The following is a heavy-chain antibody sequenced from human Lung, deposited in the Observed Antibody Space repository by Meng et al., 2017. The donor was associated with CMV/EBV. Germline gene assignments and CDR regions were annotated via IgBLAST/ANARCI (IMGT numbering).Heavy chain of an antibody. CDR2: IAHDGSRT. Sequence: CAASGFSFSSDAMHWVRQAPGKGLEWVALIAHDGSRTSYADSVMGRFTISRDDSMKMVFLQMNTLRGDDTAVYYCAKGTVTSAGIDHWGQGSLVTVSS. CDR3: AKGTVTSAGIDH. CDR1: GFSFSSDA. D-gene: IGHD4-17*01. J-gene: IGHJ5*02. V-gene: IGHV3-30*18.